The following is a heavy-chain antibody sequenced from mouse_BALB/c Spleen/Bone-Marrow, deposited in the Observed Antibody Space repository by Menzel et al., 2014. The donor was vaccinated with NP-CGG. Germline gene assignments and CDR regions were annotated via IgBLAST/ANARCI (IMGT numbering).Heavy chain of an antibody. CDR2: IYPGGGYT. V-gene: IGHV1-63*02. CDR1: GYTFTNYW. Sequence: VQLQESGAELVRPGTSVKMSCKAAGYTFTNYWIGWVKRRPGHGLEWIGDIYPGGGYTNYNEKFKGKATLTADTSSGTAYMQLSSLTSEDSAVYYCAIHGEAMVYWGQGTSVTVSS. CDR3: AIHGEAMVY. J-gene: IGHJ4*01.